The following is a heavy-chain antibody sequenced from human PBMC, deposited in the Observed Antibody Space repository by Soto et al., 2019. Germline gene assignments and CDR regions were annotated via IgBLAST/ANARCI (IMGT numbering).Heavy chain of an antibody. D-gene: IGHD3-22*01. CDR3: ARRGDYDFDY. CDR2: ISSSSSYI. CDR1: GFTFSSYS. Sequence: PWGVLRLSCAASGFTFSSYSMNWVRQAPGKGLEWVSSISSSSSYIYYADSVKGRFTISRDNAKNSLYLQMNSLRAEDTAVYYCARRGDYDFDYWGQGTLVTVSS. J-gene: IGHJ4*02. V-gene: IGHV3-21*01.